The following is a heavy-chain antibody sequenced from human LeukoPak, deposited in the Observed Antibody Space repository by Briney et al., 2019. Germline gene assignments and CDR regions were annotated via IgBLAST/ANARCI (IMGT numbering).Heavy chain of an antibody. CDR1: GYTFTSYY. D-gene: IGHD6-19*01. Sequence: PGASVKVSCKASGYTFTSYYMHWVRQAPGQGLERMGIVNPSAASTTYAQKFQGRVTMTRDTSTSTVYMELSSLRSDDTAVYYCARAMTPSVADKYSTWAFDIWGQGTMVTVSS. CDR2: VNPSAAST. J-gene: IGHJ3*02. V-gene: IGHV1-46*01. CDR3: ARAMTPSVADKYSTWAFDI.